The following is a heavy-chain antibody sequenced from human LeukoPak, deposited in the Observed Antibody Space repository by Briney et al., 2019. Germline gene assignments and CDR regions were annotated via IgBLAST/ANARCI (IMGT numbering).Heavy chain of an antibody. CDR3: ASRITMVRGVITSHMRNDAFDI. CDR2: ISGSGGCT. Sequence: GGSLRLSCAASGLTFSSYAMSWVRQAPGKGLEWVSAISGSGGCTYYADSVKGRFTISRDNSKNTLYLQMNSLRAEDTAVYYCASRITMVRGVITSHMRNDAFDIWGQGTMVTVSS. D-gene: IGHD3-10*01. J-gene: IGHJ3*02. CDR1: GLTFSSYA. V-gene: IGHV3-23*01.